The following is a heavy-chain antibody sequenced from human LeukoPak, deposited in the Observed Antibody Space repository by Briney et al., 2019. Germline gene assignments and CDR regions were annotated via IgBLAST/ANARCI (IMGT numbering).Heavy chain of an antibody. D-gene: IGHD4/OR15-4a*01. CDR1: GGSISSYY. J-gene: IGHJ4*02. CDR2: IYYSGST. V-gene: IGHV4-59*08. Sequence: KSSETLSLTCTVSGGSISSYYWSWIRQPPGKGLEWIGYIYYSGSTSYNPSLKSRVAISVDTSKNQFSLKLSSVTAAGTAVYYCARGLRYGASYYFDSWGQGTLVTVSS. CDR3: ARGLRYGASYYFDS.